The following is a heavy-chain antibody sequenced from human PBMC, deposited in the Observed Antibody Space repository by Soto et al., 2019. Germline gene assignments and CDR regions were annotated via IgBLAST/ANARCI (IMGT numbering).Heavy chain of an antibody. D-gene: IGHD2-15*01. V-gene: IGHV4-34*01. CDR2: INHSGST. Sequence: SETLSLTCAVSGGTFSGYYWSWIRLPPGKGLEWIGEINHSGSTNYNPSLKSRVTISVDTSKNQFSLKLSSVTAADTAVYYCASGDILLVVAAPPPSTDYRGQATLLTVSS. J-gene: IGHJ4*02. CDR3: ASGDILLVVAAPPPSTDY. CDR1: GGTFSGYY.